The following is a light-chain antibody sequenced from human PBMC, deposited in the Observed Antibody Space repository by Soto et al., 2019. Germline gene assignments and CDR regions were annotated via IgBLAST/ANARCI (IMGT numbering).Light chain of an antibody. CDR2: GAA. V-gene: IGKV3D-15*01. Sequence: ELVMTQSPGTLSVSTGEGATLSYRASHSVDSNLAWYQQKPGQAPRLLMYGAATRPSGIPDRFSGSGSGTEFTLTISSLQSEDFAVYYCQQYDSWPLTFGGGTKVEIK. J-gene: IGKJ4*01. CDR1: HSVDSN. CDR3: QQYDSWPLT.